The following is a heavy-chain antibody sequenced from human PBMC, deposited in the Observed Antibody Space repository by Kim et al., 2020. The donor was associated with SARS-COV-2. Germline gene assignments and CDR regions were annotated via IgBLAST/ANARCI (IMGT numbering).Heavy chain of an antibody. Sequence: ASVKVSCKASGYTFTSYGISWVQQAPGQGLEWMGWISAYNGNTNYAQKLQGRVTMTTDTSTSTAYMELRSLRSDDTAVYYCARVVYSTSWSDYWGQGTLVTVSS. V-gene: IGHV1-18*04. J-gene: IGHJ4*02. CDR2: ISAYNGNT. D-gene: IGHD6-13*01. CDR1: GYTFTSYG. CDR3: ARVVYSTSWSDY.